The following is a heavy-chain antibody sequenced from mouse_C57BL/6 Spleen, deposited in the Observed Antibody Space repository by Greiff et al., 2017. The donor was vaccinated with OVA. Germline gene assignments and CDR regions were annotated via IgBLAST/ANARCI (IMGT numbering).Heavy chain of an antibody. CDR1: GYTFTDYE. D-gene: IGHD2-5*01. CDR2: IDPETGGT. Sequence: QVHVKQSGAELVRPGASVTLSCKASGYTFTDYEMHWVKQTPVHGLEWIGAIDPETGGTAYNQKFKGKAILTADKSSSTAYMELRSLTSEDSAVYYCTTYSNYVSFAYWGQGTLVTVSA. J-gene: IGHJ3*01. V-gene: IGHV1-15*01. CDR3: TTYSNYVSFAY.